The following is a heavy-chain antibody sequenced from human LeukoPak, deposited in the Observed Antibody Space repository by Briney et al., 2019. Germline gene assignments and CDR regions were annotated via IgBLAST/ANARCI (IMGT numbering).Heavy chain of an antibody. CDR3: ARDSMIVVY. V-gene: IGHV4-38-2*02. J-gene: IGHJ4*02. CDR1: GYSISSGYY. Sequence: PSETLSLTCTVSGYSISSGYYWGWIRPPPGKGLEWVGSFYHSGSTYYNPSLKRRVTISVDTSKNQFSLKLNSVTAADTAVYYCARDSMIVVYWGQGTLVTVSS. D-gene: IGHD3-22*01. CDR2: FYHSGST.